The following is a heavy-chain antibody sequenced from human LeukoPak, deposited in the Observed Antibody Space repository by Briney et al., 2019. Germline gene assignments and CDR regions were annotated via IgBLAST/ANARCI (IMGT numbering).Heavy chain of an antibody. V-gene: IGHV3-21*01. D-gene: IGHD3-22*01. CDR1: GFTFSSYS. J-gene: IGHJ3*01. CDR2: ISSSSSYI. Sequence: GGSLRLSCEASGFTFSSYSMNWVRQAPGKGLEWVSSISSSSSYIYYADSVKGRFTISRDNAKNSLYLQMNSLRAEDTAVYYCARADSGSNLSVWGQGTMVTVSS. CDR3: ARADSGSNLSV.